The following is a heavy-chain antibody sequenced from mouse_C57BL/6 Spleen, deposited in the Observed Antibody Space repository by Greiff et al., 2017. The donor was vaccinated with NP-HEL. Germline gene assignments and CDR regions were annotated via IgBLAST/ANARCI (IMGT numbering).Heavy chain of an antibody. V-gene: IGHV1-55*01. CDR2: IYPGSGST. CDR3: AITYYSNLYYFDY. J-gene: IGHJ2*01. CDR1: GYTFTSYW. D-gene: IGHD2-5*01. Sequence: VQLQQPGAELVKPGASVKMSCKASGYTFTSYWITWVKQRPGQGLEWIGDIYPGSGSTNYNEKFKSKATLTVDTSSSTAYMQLSSLTSEDSAVYYCAITYYSNLYYFDYWGQGTTLTVSS.